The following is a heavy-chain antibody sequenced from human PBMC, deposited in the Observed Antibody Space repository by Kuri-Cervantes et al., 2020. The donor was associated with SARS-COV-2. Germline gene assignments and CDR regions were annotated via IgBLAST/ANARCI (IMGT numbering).Heavy chain of an antibody. CDR2: ISSSSTTI. CDR3: ARVFGSYVAAAAAYYFDY. Sequence: LSLTCAASGFIFSDFGMNWVRQAPGKGLEWVSYISSSSTTIYYAGSVKGRFTISRDNAKNSLYLQMNSLRAEDTAVYYCARVFGSYVAAAAAYYFDYWGQGTLVTVSS. CDR1: GFIFSDFG. D-gene: IGHD6-13*01. J-gene: IGHJ4*02. V-gene: IGHV3-48*01.